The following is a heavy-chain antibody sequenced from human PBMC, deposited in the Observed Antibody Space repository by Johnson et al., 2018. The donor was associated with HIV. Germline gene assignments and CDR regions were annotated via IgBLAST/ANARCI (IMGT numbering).Heavy chain of an antibody. CDR3: ARAWGDLAPDAFDI. V-gene: IGHV3-66*02. CDR2: INSDGSST. D-gene: IGHD7-27*01. J-gene: IGHJ3*02. Sequence: MQLVEFGGGVVQPGRSLRLSCAASGFTVSSNYMSWVRQAPGKGLEWVSRINSDGSSTSYADSVKGRFTISRDNSKNTLFLQMNRLRAGDTAVYYCARAWGDLAPDAFDIWGLGTMVTVS. CDR1: GFTVSSNY.